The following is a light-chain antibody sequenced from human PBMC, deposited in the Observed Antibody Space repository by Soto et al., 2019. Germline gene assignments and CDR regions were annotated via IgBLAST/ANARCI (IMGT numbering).Light chain of an antibody. CDR1: QGIRND. Sequence: AIQMTQSPSSLSASVGDRVTITCRASQGIRNDLDWFQQKPGKAPKLLIYAASNLQSGVPARFSGSGSGTDFTLTISSLQPEDVATYYCLQKYFYPFPFGPGTKVDIK. V-gene: IGKV1-6*01. CDR3: LQKYFYPFP. J-gene: IGKJ3*01. CDR2: AAS.